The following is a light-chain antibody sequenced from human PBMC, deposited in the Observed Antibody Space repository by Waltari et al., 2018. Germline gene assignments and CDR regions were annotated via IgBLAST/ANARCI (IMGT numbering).Light chain of an antibody. Sequence: SYELTQSPSVSLSPGQTARITCRGDALPKKYAYWYQKKPGQAPVLIIFKDRERPSGIPERFSGSTSGTTVTLTIPGVQAEDEADYYCLSPETRGSWVFGGGTKLTVL. CDR2: KDR. CDR1: ALPKKY. V-gene: IGLV3-25*03. CDR3: LSPETRGSWV. J-gene: IGLJ2*01.